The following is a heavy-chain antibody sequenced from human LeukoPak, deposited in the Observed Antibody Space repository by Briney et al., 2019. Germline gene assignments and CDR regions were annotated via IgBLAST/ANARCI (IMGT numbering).Heavy chain of an antibody. CDR3: ARALTPTYYYDSSAPGDAFDI. J-gene: IGHJ3*02. Sequence: PSQTLSLTCTVSGGSISSGSYYWSWIRQPAGKGLEWIGRIYTSGSTNYNPSLKSRVTISVDTSKNQFSLKLSSVTAADTAVYYCARALTPTYYYDSSAPGDAFDIWGQGTMVTVPS. V-gene: IGHV4-61*02. CDR1: GGSISSGSYY. CDR2: IYTSGST. D-gene: IGHD3-22*01.